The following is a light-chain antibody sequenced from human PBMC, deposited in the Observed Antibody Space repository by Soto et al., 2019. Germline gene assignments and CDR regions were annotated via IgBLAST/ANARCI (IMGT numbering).Light chain of an antibody. V-gene: IGLV1-51*01. Sequence: QSVLTQSPAVSAAPGQTVIITCSGNSSNIGKNYVSWYQQFPGKAPKILIYDTYQRLSGIPDRVSGSKSGTSATLGITGLQTGDEADYYCATWDSSLSAYVFVTGTKLTVL. CDR3: ATWDSSLSAYV. J-gene: IGLJ1*01. CDR2: DTY. CDR1: SSNIGKNY.